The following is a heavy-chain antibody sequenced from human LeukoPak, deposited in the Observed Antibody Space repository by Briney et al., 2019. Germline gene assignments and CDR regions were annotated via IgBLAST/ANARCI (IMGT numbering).Heavy chain of an antibody. CDR2: IRYDGDDR. J-gene: IGHJ3*02. CDR3: AKVGGSFLPNAFDM. D-gene: IGHD1-26*01. V-gene: IGHV3-30*02. CDR1: GFTFSNYG. Sequence: GGSLRLSCAASGFTFSNYGVHWVRQAPDKGLEWVAFIRYDGDDRYYADSVKGRVTISRDNSKNTLYLQMNSLRVEDTAVYYCAKVGGSFLPNAFDMWGQGTMVTVSS.